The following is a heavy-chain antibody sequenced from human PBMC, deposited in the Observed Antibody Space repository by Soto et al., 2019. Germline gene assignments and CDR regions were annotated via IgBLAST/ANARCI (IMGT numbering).Heavy chain of an antibody. CDR2: INSDGSVS. Sequence: EVQLVESGGGLVQPGGSLRLSCAASGFTFSNYWMYWVGQAPGKGLGWVSRINSDGSVSSYADSVKGRLTISRDNVKNTLYLQMDSLRAEDTAVYYCARGDCVGGTCYSLAGSFYYYMDVWGKGTTVTVFS. D-gene: IGHD2-15*01. V-gene: IGHV3-74*01. J-gene: IGHJ6*03. CDR1: GFTFSNYW. CDR3: ARGDCVGGTCYSLAGSFYYYMDV.